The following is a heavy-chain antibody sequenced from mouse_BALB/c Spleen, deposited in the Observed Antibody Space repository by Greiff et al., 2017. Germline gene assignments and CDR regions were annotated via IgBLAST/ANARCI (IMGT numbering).Heavy chain of an antibody. CDR2: IWAGGST. D-gene: IGHD1-2*01. CDR3: AREITTAARFAY. J-gene: IGHJ3*01. V-gene: IGHV2-9*02. CDR1: GFSLTSYG. Sequence: QVQLKESGPGLVAPSQSLSITCTVSGFSLTSYGVHWVRQPPGKGLEWLGVIWAGGSTNYNSALMSRLSISKDNSKSQVFLKMNSLQTDDTAMYYCAREITTAARFAYWGQGTLVTVSA.